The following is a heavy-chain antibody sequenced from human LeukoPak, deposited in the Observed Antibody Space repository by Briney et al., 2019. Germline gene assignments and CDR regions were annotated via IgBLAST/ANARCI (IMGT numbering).Heavy chain of an antibody. J-gene: IGHJ4*02. D-gene: IGHD6-13*01. CDR3: ARDSPTTYSSSWYRGWFDY. CDR1: GFTFSSYS. CDR2: ISYDGSNK. V-gene: IGHV3-30*04. Sequence: GGSLGLSCAASGFTFSSYSMHWVRQAPGKGLEWVALISYDGSNKYYADSVKGRFTISRDNSKNTLYLEMNSLRAEDTAVYYCARDSPTTYSSSWYRGWFDYWGQGTLVTVSS.